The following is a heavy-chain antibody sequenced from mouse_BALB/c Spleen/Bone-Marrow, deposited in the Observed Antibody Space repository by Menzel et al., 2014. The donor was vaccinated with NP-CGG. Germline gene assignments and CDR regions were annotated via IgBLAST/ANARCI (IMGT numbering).Heavy chain of an antibody. Sequence: EVKLVESGGGLVKPGGSLKLSCAASGFTFSSYTMSWVRQTPEKRLEWVATISNGGSYTYYPDSVKGRFTISRDNAKNTLYLQMSSLKSEDTAMYYCTRDGKGNYDYAMDYWGQGTSVSVSS. CDR3: TRDGKGNYDYAMDY. D-gene: IGHD2-1*01. CDR1: GFTFSSYT. CDR2: ISNGGSYT. V-gene: IGHV5-6-4*01. J-gene: IGHJ4*01.